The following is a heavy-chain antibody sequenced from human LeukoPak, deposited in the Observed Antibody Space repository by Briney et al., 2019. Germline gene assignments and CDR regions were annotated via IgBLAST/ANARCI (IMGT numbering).Heavy chain of an antibody. J-gene: IGHJ4*02. Sequence: ASVKVSCKASGYTLTDYYMHWVRLAPGQGLEWTGWINPNSGGTNYVQKFQGWVTMTRDTSINTAYMELSRLTSDDTAVYYCARANFLYCSSTSCLFDYWGQGTLVTVSS. D-gene: IGHD2-2*01. CDR1: GYTLTDYY. CDR2: INPNSGGT. V-gene: IGHV1-2*04. CDR3: ARANFLYCSSTSCLFDY.